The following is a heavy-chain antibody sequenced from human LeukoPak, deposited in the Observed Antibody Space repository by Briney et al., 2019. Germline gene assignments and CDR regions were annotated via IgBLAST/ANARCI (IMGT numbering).Heavy chain of an antibody. CDR2: SVRCK. Sequence: SVRCKRYAQRFQGRVTMNRDTSTRKVYMELSRVRSEDTAVYYCARDRGYYDSSGPGVSDYWGQGTLVTVSS. D-gene: IGHD3-22*01. CDR3: ARDRGYYDSSGPGVSDY. V-gene: IGHV1-46*01. J-gene: IGHJ4*02.